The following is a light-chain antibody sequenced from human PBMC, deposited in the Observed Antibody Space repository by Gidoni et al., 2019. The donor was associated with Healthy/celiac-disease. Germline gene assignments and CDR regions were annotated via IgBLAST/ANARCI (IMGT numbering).Light chain of an antibody. CDR1: SSNLGSNT. J-gene: IGLJ3*02. Sequence: QSVLTKRPSASETPGKRVTISCSGSSSNLGSNTVTWYQQRPGTAPKLLIYSNNQQPSGVPDRFSGSKSGTSASLAINGLQSEDEADYYCAAWDDSLNGPVFGGGTKLTVL. CDR3: AAWDDSLNGPV. V-gene: IGLV1-44*01. CDR2: SNN.